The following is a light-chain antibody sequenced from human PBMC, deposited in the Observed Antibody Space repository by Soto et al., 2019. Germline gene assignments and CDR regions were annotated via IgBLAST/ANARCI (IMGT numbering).Light chain of an antibody. CDR1: QNINNF. V-gene: IGKV3D-11*02. Sequence: EIVLTQSPATLSLSPGETATLSCRASQNINNFLAWYQQKPGQAPRLLIFDASNRATGIPARFSGSGSGTDFTLTISSLEPEDFAVYYCQQRSNWQVTFGQGTRLEIK. CDR2: DAS. CDR3: QQRSNWQVT. J-gene: IGKJ5*01.